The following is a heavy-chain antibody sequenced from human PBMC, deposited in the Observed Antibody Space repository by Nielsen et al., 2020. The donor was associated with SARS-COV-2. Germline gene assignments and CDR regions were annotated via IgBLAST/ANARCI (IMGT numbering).Heavy chain of an antibody. D-gene: IGHD4-11*01. V-gene: IGHV1-18*01. J-gene: IGHJ4*02. CDR2: ISAYNGNT. CDR1: GYTFTSYG. CDR3: ARGDYSNPNY. Sequence: ASVKVSCKASGYTFTSYGISWVRQAPGQGLEWMGWISAYNGNTNYAQKFQGRVTMTRDTSINTAYMELTRLRSDDTAVYYCARGDYSNPNYWGQGSLVTVSS.